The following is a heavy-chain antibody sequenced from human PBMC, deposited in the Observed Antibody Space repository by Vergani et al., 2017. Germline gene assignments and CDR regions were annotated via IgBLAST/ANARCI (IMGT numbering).Heavy chain of an antibody. CDR1: GGSISSGDYY. Sequence: QVQLQESGPGLVKPSQTLSLTCTVSGGSISSGDYYWSWIRQPPGKGLEWIGYIYYSGSTYYNPSLKCRVTISVDTSKNQFSLKLSSVTAADTAVYYCARDSGRYFDWLLSSYYMDVWGKGTTVTVSS. V-gene: IGHV4-30-4*08. CDR2: IYYSGST. D-gene: IGHD3-9*01. CDR3: ARDSGRYFDWLLSSYYMDV. J-gene: IGHJ6*03.